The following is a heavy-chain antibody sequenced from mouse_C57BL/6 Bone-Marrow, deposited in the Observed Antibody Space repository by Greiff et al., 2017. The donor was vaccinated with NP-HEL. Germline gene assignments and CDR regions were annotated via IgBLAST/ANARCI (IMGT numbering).Heavy chain of an antibody. D-gene: IGHD2-10*02. CDR2: IYPGSGST. V-gene: IGHV1-55*01. J-gene: IGHJ2*01. CDR1: GYTFTSYW. CDR3: SRCVCRNYFDY. Sequence: QVQLQQPGAELVKPGASVKMSCKASGYTFTSYWITWVKQRPGQGLEWIGDIYPGSGSTNYNEKFKSKATLTADTSSSTAYMQLSRLTSEDSAVYYVSRCVCRNYFDYWGQGTTLTVSS.